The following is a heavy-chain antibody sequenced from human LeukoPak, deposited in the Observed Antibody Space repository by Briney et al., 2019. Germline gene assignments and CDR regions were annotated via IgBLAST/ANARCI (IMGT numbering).Heavy chain of an antibody. J-gene: IGHJ6*02. D-gene: IGHD5-12*01. CDR3: ARDWDIVAYYYYGMDV. CDR1: GGSFSGYY. CDR2: INHSGST. V-gene: IGHV4-34*01. Sequence: PSETLSLTCAVYGGSFSGYYWSWIRQPPGKGLEWIGEINHSGSTNYNPSLKSRVTISVDTSKNQFSLKPSSVTAADTAVYYCARDWDIVAYYYYGMDVWGQGTTVTVSS.